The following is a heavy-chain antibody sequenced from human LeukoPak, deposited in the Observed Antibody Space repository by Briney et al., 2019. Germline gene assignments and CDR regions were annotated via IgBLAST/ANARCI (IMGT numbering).Heavy chain of an antibody. D-gene: IGHD1-1*01. V-gene: IGHV3-30*02. CDR2: IRYDGINK. Sequence: GGSLRLSCAASGFTFSTHGMHWVRQAPGKGLEWVAFIRYDGINKYYADSVKGRFTISRDSLKNTLYLQMNSLRAEDTAVYFCAKEYGYDYNYFYSMDVWGTGTTVTISS. CDR3: AKEYGYDYNYFYSMDV. J-gene: IGHJ6*03. CDR1: GFTFSTHG.